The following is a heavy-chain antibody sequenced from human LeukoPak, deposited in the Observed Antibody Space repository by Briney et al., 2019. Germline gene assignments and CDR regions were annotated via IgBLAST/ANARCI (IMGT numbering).Heavy chain of an antibody. CDR3: AIFRGGYSYGLSVDP. Sequence: SVKVSCKASGGTFSTYAISWVRQAPGQGLEWMGRIIPIIGIAKYAQKCQGRVTITADKSTSTAYMEMRSLRYVATAAYYSAIFRGGYSYGLSVDPWGQGTLVTVSS. CDR2: IIPIIGIA. V-gene: IGHV1-69*04. D-gene: IGHD5-18*01. CDR1: GGTFSTYA. J-gene: IGHJ5*02.